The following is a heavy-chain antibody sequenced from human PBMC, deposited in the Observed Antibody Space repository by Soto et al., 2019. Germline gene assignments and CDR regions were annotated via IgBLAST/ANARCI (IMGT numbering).Heavy chain of an antibody. CDR2: ISWNSGSI. V-gene: IGHV3-9*01. CDR1: GFTFDYYA. CDR3: AKEAAAGDHYYYGMDV. J-gene: IGHJ6*02. D-gene: IGHD6-13*01. Sequence: GGSLRLSCAASGFTFDYYAMHWVRQAPGKGLEWVSGISWNSGSIGYADSVKGRFTISRDNAKNSLYLQMNSLRAEDTALYYCAKEAAAGDHYYYGMDVWGQGTTVTVSS.